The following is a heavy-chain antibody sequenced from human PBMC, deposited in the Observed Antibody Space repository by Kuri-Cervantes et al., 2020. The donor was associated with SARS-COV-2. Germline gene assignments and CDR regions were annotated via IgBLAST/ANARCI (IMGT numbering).Heavy chain of an antibody. Sequence: GGSLRLSCAASGFTFSSYWMHWVRQAPGKGLVWVSRINSDGSSTSYADSVKGRFTISRDNAKNSLYLQMNSLRDEDTAVYYCARAVNIVVVIAFDWYFDLRGRGTLVTVSS. CDR3: ARAVNIVVVIAFDWYFDL. D-gene: IGHD2-21*01. CDR2: INSDGSST. CDR1: GFTFSSYW. J-gene: IGHJ2*01. V-gene: IGHV3-74*01.